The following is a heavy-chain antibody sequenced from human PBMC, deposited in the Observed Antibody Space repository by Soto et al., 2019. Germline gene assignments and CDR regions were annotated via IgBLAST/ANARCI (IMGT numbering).Heavy chain of an antibody. D-gene: IGHD3-9*01. CDR1: GYTFTSYA. Sequence: QVQLVQSGAEVKKPGASVKVSCKASGYTFTSYAMHWVRQAPGQRLEWMGWINAGNGNTKYSQKFQGRVTITRDTSASTAYVELSSLRSEDTAVYYCAGGGDKFDGLLHFDYWGQGTLVTVSS. V-gene: IGHV1-3*01. CDR3: AGGGDKFDGLLHFDY. CDR2: INAGNGNT. J-gene: IGHJ4*02.